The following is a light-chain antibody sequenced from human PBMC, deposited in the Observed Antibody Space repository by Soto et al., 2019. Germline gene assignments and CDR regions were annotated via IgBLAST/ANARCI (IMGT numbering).Light chain of an antibody. Sequence: DIQMTQSPSTLSASVGDRVTITCRASQSISSWLAWYQQKAGKAPKLLIYDASSLESGVPSRFSGSGSGTEFTLTISSLQPEDFATYYCQQYNSYPWTFGHGTKVDIK. CDR1: QSISSW. J-gene: IGKJ1*01. V-gene: IGKV1-5*01. CDR2: DAS. CDR3: QQYNSYPWT.